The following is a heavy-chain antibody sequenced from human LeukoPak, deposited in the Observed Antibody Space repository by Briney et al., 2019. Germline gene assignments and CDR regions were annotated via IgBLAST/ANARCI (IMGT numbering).Heavy chain of an antibody. J-gene: IGHJ4*02. CDR1: GYTFTNYG. CDR3: AREYYYDSSGFISN. CDR2: ISAYNGNT. Sequence: ASVKVSCKASGYTFTNYGISWVRQAPGQGLEWMGWISAYNGNTNYAQKLQGRVTMTTDTSTSTAYMELRSLRSDDTAVYYCAREYYYDSSGFISNWGQGTLVTVSS. V-gene: IGHV1-18*01. D-gene: IGHD3-22*01.